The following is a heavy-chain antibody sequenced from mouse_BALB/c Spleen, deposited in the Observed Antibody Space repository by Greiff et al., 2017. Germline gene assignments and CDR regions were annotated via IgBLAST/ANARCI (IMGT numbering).Heavy chain of an antibody. Sequence: EVKLMESGGGLVKPGGSLKLPCAASGFTFSSYTMSWVRQTPEKRLEWVATISSGGSYTYYPDSVKGRFTISRDNAKNNLYLQMSSLKSEDTAMYYCAREELRGSAWFAYWGQGTLVTVSA. V-gene: IGHV5-6-4*01. CDR3: AREELRGSAWFAY. CDR1: GFTFSSYT. D-gene: IGHD2-4*01. CDR2: ISSGGSYT. J-gene: IGHJ3*01.